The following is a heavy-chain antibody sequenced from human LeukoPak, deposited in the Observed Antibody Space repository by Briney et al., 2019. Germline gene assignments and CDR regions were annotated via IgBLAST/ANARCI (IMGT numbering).Heavy chain of an antibody. D-gene: IGHD3-10*01. CDR3: AKDRYGSGSYYNVVDY. J-gene: IGHJ4*02. CDR1: GFTFSSFA. Sequence: GGSLRLSCAASGFTFSSFAMSWVRQAPGKGLEWVSAIGGSGGSTYFADSVKGRFTISRDNSKNTLYLQMNSLRAEDAAVYYCAKDRYGSGSYYNVVDYWGQGTLVTVSS. V-gene: IGHV3-23*01. CDR2: IGGSGGST.